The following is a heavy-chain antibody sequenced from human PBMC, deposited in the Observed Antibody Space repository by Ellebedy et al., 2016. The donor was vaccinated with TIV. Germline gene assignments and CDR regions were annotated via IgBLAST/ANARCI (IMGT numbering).Heavy chain of an antibody. Sequence: SETLSLTCTVSGVSISSYYWSWIRQPPGKGLEWIGYIYYSGSTNYNPSLMSRVTISVDTSKNQFSLKLSSVTAADTAVYYCAREGDCGGDCSPTHFDYWGQGTLVTVSS. CDR3: AREGDCGGDCSPTHFDY. D-gene: IGHD2-21*02. CDR1: GVSISSYY. V-gene: IGHV4-59*01. J-gene: IGHJ4*02. CDR2: IYYSGST.